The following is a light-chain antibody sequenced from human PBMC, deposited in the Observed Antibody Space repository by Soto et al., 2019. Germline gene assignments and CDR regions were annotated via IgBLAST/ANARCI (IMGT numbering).Light chain of an antibody. CDR1: QSVSSN. CDR2: GAT. CDR3: QQYNNWPRT. V-gene: IGKV3-15*01. J-gene: IGKJ1*01. Sequence: EIVMTQSPATLSVSPGERATLSCRASQSVSSNLAWYQQIPGQAPRLLIYGATTRATGFPARFGGSGSGTEFTLNISSLQSEDSAIYYCQQYNNWPRTFGQGTKVDIK.